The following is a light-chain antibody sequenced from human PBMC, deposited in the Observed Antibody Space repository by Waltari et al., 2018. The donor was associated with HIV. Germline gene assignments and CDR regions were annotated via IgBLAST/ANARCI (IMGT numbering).Light chain of an antibody. J-gene: IGLJ3*02. CDR3: GTWDSSLSAWV. CDR1: SSNIGRNF. Sequence: QSVLTQPPSVSAAPGQKVTISCSGYSSNIGRNFVSWYQQIPGTAPKLLIYDKDKRPSGIPDRFSGAKSGTSATLGITGLQTGDEADYYCGTWDSSLSAWVFGGGTKLTVL. CDR2: DKD. V-gene: IGLV1-51*01.